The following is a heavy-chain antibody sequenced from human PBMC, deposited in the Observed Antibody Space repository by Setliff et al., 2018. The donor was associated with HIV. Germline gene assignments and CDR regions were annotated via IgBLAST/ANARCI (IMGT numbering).Heavy chain of an antibody. CDR2: IYHSGST. CDR1: GYSISSGYY. D-gene: IGHD3-3*01. Sequence: SETLSLTCAVSGYSISSGYYWGWIRQPPGKGLEWIGSIYHSGSTYYNPSLKSRVTISVDTSKNQFSLKLSSVTAADTAVYHCARIFGDQGYYYGMDVWGQGTTVTVSS. J-gene: IGHJ6*02. CDR3: ARIFGDQGYYYGMDV. V-gene: IGHV4-38-2*01.